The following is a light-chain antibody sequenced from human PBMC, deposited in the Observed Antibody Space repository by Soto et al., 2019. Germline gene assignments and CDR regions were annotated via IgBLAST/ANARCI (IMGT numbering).Light chain of an antibody. J-gene: IGKJ5*01. CDR3: QQRSDWPLT. Sequence: EIGLPQSPCTLALPPGERPPLSCRASQSVTSYLAWYQQKPGQAPRLLIYDVSNRASGIPARFSGSGSETDFTLTISSLEPEDFAVYYCQQRSDWPLTFGQGTRLETK. V-gene: IGKV3-11*01. CDR2: DVS. CDR1: QSVTSY.